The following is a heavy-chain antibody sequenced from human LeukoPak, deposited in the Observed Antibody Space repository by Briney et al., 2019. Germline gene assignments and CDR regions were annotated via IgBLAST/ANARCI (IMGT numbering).Heavy chain of an antibody. V-gene: IGHV4-59*12. Sequence: SETLSLTCTVSGGSISSYYWSWIRQPPGKGLEWIGYIYYSGSTYYNPSLKSRVTTSVDTSKNQFSLKLSSVTAADTAVYYCARKEGGQLVNTRRWFDPWGQGTLVTVSS. CDR2: IYYSGST. CDR3: ARKEGGQLVNTRRWFDP. D-gene: IGHD6-13*01. J-gene: IGHJ5*02. CDR1: GGSISSYY.